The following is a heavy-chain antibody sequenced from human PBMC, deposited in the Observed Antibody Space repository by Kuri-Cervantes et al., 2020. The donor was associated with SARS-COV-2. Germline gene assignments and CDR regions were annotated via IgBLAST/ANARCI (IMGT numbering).Heavy chain of an antibody. J-gene: IGHJ4*02. CDR3: ARHGGIAVAGTFDY. Sequence: GSLRLSCTVSGGSTSSQSYYWGWIRQPPGKGLEWIGSVYYTGTTYYNPSLKSRVTTSVDTSKNQFSLKLSSVTAADTAVYYCARHGGIAVAGTFDYWGQGTLVTVSS. CDR1: GGSTSSQSYY. D-gene: IGHD6-19*01. CDR2: VYYTGTT. V-gene: IGHV4-39*01.